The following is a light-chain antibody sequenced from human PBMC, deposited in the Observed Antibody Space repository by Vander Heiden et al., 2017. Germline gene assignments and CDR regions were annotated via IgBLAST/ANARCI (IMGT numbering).Light chain of an antibody. CDR1: SSDIGAYNH. V-gene: IGLV2-14*03. Sequence: QSALSQPASLSGSPGQSITISGTGTSSDIGAYNHVFWYQQYPGEAPKLIIFDVSDRPSGFSNRFSGSKSGNSASLTISGLQTEDEADYFCCSYTSSRTLLYVFGTGTKVTVL. CDR3: CSYTSSRTLLYV. CDR2: DVS. J-gene: IGLJ1*01.